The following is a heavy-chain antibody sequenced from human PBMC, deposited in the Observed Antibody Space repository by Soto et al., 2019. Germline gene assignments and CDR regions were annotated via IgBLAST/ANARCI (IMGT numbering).Heavy chain of an antibody. Sequence: EVQLVESGGDLAQPGGSLRLSCAASGFTLSNFWVNWVRQALGKGLEWVANIKQGGIERNYVDSVKGRFTISRDDTKNSLFLQMNNLRVEDAAIYYCLVTTSAVDIWGRGTTVTVSS. V-gene: IGHV3-7*01. CDR2: IKQGGIER. J-gene: IGHJ3*02. CDR3: LVTTSAVDI. CDR1: GFTLSNFW. D-gene: IGHD4-17*01.